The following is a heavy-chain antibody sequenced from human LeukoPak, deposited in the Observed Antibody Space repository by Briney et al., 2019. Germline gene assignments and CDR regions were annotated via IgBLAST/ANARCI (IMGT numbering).Heavy chain of an antibody. Sequence: GGSLRLSCAASGFTFNNYGMSWVRQAPGKGLEWVSAIGGSGANTYYADSVKGRFTISRDNSKSTLYLQMNSLRADDTAVYYCVRDLTWGQGTLVTVSS. V-gene: IGHV3-23*01. J-gene: IGHJ5*02. CDR1: GFTFNNYG. CDR3: VRDLT. CDR2: IGGSGANT.